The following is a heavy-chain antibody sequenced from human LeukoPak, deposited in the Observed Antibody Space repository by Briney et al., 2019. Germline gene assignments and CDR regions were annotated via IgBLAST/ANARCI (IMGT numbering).Heavy chain of an antibody. J-gene: IGHJ4*02. Sequence: GGSLRLSCAASGITFSDYSMNWVRQAPGKGLEWISYIGIDSGNTNYADSVKGQFTISGDKAKNSLYLQMNSLRVEDTAVYYCARDYKYAFDNWGQGTLVTVSS. D-gene: IGHD5-24*01. CDR1: GITFSDYS. CDR3: ARDYKYAFDN. CDR2: IGIDSGNT. V-gene: IGHV3-48*01.